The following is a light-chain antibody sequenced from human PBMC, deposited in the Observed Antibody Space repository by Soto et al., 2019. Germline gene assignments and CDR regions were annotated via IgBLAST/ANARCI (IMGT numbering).Light chain of an antibody. J-gene: IGKJ1*01. CDR3: QQSYSTWT. V-gene: IGKV1-39*01. CDR2: AAS. CDR1: QSISSY. Sequence: DIHMTQSPSSLSASVGDRVTITCRASQSISSYLNWYQQKPGKAPKLLIYAASSLQSGVPSRFSGSGSGTDFTLTISSLQPEDFATYYCQQSYSTWTFGQGTK.